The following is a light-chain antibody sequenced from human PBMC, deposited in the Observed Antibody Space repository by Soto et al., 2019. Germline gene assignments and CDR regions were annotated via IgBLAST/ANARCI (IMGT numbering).Light chain of an antibody. CDR3: QQYGISPWT. Sequence: DIVMTQSPDSLAVSLGERATINCKSSQSVLYISNNKNYLAWYQQKPGQAPRLLIYGSSSRATGIPDRFSGSGSGTDFTLTISRLEPEDFAVYYCQQYGISPWTFGQGTKVDIK. J-gene: IGKJ1*01. V-gene: IGKV4-1*01. CDR1: QSVLYISNNKNY. CDR2: GSS.